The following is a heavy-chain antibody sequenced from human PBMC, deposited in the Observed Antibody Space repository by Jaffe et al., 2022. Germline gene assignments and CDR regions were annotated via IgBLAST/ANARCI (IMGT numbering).Heavy chain of an antibody. D-gene: IGHD6-19*01. Sequence: QVQLQESGPGLVKASETLSLTCAVSDYSISSGYYWGWIRQPPGKGLEWIGSIYHSGNTYHNPSLKSRVTISVDTSRNQFSLKLSSVTAADTAVYYCARQPQWLTLFMSGAFDMWGQGTMVTVSS. CDR2: IYHSGNT. V-gene: IGHV4-38-2*01. CDR3: ARQPQWLTLFMSGAFDM. J-gene: IGHJ3*02. CDR1: DYSISSGYY.